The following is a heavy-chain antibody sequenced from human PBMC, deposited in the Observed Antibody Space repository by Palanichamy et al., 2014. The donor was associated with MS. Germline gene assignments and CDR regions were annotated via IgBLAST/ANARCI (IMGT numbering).Heavy chain of an antibody. D-gene: IGHD3-10*01. CDR2: IYHSGTT. V-gene: IGHV4-38-2*02. J-gene: IGHJ6*02. CDR1: GFSLTSGYY. CDR3: ARDPYASGTYLFYGMDV. Sequence: QVLLQESGPGLVKPSETLSLTCAVSGFSLTSGYYWGWIRQSPGKGLEWIGSIYHSGTTYYNPSLKSRVTISVDTSKNQLSLRVSSVTAADTAVYYCARDPYASGTYLFYGMDVWGQGTTVTVSS.